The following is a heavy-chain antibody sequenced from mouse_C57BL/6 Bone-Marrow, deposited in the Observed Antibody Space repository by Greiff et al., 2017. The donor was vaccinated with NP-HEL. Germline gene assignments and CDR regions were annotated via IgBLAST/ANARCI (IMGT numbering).Heavy chain of an antibody. D-gene: IGHD1-1*01. CDR1: GYAFSSYW. Sequence: VQLQQSGAELVKPGASVKISCKASGYAFSSYWMNWVKQRPGKGLEWIGQIYPGDGDTNYNGKFKGKATLTADKSSSTAYMQLSSLTSEDSAVYSCARLAVVPTRHWYFDVWGTGTTVTVSS. CDR3: ARLAVVPTRHWYFDV. CDR2: IYPGDGDT. V-gene: IGHV1-80*01. J-gene: IGHJ1*03.